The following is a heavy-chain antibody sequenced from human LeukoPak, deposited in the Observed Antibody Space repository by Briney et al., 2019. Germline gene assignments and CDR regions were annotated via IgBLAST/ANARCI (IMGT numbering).Heavy chain of an antibody. J-gene: IGHJ4*02. CDR3: ARGGPQRRGYSYGAIDY. D-gene: IGHD5-18*01. V-gene: IGHV1-2*02. Sequence: ASVKVSCKASGYTFTGYYMHWVRQAPGQGLEWMGWINPNSGGTNYAQKFQGRVTMTRDTSISTAYMELSRLRSDDTAVYYCARGGPQRRGYSYGAIDYWGQGTLVTVSS. CDR1: GYTFTGYY. CDR2: INPNSGGT.